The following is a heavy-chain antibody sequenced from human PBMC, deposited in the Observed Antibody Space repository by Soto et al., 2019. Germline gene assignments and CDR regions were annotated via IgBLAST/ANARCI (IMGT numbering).Heavy chain of an antibody. CDR2: IPYDGSNK. CDR3: AKEEDNWQLVRYYYMDV. CDR1: GFTFSSYG. Sequence: GGSLRLSCAASGFTFSSYGMHWVRQAPGKGLEWVAVIPYDGSNKYYAESVKGRITISRDNSKNTLYLQMNSLRAEDTAVYYCAKEEDNWQLVRYYYMDVWGKGTTVTVSS. D-gene: IGHD6-6*01. V-gene: IGHV3-30*18. J-gene: IGHJ6*03.